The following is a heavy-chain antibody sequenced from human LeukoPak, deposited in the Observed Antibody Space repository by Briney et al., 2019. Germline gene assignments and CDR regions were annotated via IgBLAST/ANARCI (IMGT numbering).Heavy chain of an antibody. CDR3: ARHQGIAVAGTDY. CDR1: GYSCTYYW. D-gene: IGHD6-19*01. V-gene: IGHV5-51*01. CDR2: IYPGDSDT. J-gene: IGHJ4*02. Sequence: GEPLNISCQGSGYSCTYYWIGGVRQMPGKGLEWMGIIYPGDSDTRYSPSFQGHVIISADKPISTAYLQWSSLKASDTAMYYCARHQGIAVAGTDYWGQGTLVTVSS.